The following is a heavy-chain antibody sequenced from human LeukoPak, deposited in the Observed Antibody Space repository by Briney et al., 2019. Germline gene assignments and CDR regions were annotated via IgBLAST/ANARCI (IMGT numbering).Heavy chain of an antibody. CDR1: GFTFSSYA. CDR3: ARSHTGFLEWFGIDY. CDR2: ISYDGSNK. J-gene: IGHJ4*02. Sequence: GGSLRLSCAASGFTFSSYAMHWVRQASGKGLEWVAVISYDGSNKYYADSVKGRFTISRDNSKNTLYLQMNSLRAEDTAVYYCARSHTGFLEWFGIDYWGQGTLVTVSS. V-gene: IGHV3-30-3*01. D-gene: IGHD3-3*01.